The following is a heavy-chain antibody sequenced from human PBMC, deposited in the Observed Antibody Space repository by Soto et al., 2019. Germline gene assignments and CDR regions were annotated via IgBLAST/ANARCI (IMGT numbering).Heavy chain of an antibody. CDR1: GFTFSNYA. J-gene: IGHJ6*02. Sequence: EVQLLESGGGLVQPGGSLRLSCTDSGFTFSNYAMSWVRQAPDKGLEWVSALSGRGGSTYYADSVKGRFTISRDNSKNMLFLQMNSLRAEDTALYYCAKDSTVPTSLYSYCYGLDVWGQGTTVTVSS. CDR3: AKDSTVPTSLYSYCYGLDV. V-gene: IGHV3-23*01. D-gene: IGHD4-17*01. CDR2: LSGRGGST.